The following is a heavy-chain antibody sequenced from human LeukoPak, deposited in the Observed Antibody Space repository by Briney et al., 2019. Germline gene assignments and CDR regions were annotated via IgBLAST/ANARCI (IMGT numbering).Heavy chain of an antibody. D-gene: IGHD6-19*01. Sequence: ASVKVSCKASGYTFTSYDINWVRQATGQGLEWMGWMNPNSGNTGYAQKFQGRVTMTRNTSKSTAYMELSSLRSEDTAVYYCARGLGITQWLVLNYYYYGMDVWGQGTAVTVSS. V-gene: IGHV1-8*01. CDR2: MNPNSGNT. CDR3: ARGLGITQWLVLNYYYYGMDV. J-gene: IGHJ6*02. CDR1: GYTFTSYD.